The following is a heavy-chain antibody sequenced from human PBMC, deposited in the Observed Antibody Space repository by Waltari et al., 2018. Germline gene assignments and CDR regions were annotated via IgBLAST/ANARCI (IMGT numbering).Heavy chain of an antibody. CDR3: VRGGSLDQ. CDR1: GFSFSTYT. J-gene: IGHJ4*02. V-gene: IGHV3-48*02. Sequence: EVQLVESGGGLVQPGGSLRLSCTASGFSFSTYTMHWARQAPGKGLGWVAFISSGSGIIYYADSVKGRFTISRDNAKSTLFLQMNSLRDDDTAVYYCVRGGSLDQWGQGTLVTVSS. CDR2: ISSGSGII.